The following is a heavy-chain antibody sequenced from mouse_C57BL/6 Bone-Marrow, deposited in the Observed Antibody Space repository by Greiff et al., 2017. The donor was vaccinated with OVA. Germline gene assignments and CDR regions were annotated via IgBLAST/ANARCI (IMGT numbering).Heavy chain of an antibody. J-gene: IGHJ1*03. CDR1: GFTFSSYT. CDR2: ISGGGGNT. Sequence: EVKLVESGGGLVKPGGSLKLSCAASGFTFSSYTMSWVRQTPEKRLEWVATISGGGGNTYYPDSVKGRFTISRDNAKHTLYLQMSSLRSEDTALYYCARPPYSNLWYFDVWGTGTTVTVSS. V-gene: IGHV5-9*01. D-gene: IGHD2-5*01. CDR3: ARPPYSNLWYFDV.